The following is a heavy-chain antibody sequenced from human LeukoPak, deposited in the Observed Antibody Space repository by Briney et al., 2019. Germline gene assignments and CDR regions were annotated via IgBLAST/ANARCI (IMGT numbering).Heavy chain of an antibody. CDR2: IIPIFGTA. D-gene: IGHD1-26*01. V-gene: IGHV1-69*05. CDR1: GGTFSSYA. J-gene: IGHJ5*02. CDR3: ARGDGVRENWFDP. Sequence: SVKVSCKASGGTFSSYAISWVRQAPGQGLEWMGGIIPIFGTANYTQKFQGRVTITTDESTSTAYMELSSLRSEDTDVYYCARGDGVRENWFDPWGQGTLVTVSS.